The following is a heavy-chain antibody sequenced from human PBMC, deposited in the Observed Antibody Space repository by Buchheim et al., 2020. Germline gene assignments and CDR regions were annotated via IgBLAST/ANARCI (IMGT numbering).Heavy chain of an antibody. Sequence: QVQLQESGPGLVKPSETLSLTCTVSGGSISSYYWSWIRQPPGKGLEWIGYIYYSGSTNYNPSLKSRVTISVDTSKNQFHLKLSSVTAADTAVYYCARAYCGGDCYSSYYGMDVWGQGTT. V-gene: IGHV4-59*08. J-gene: IGHJ6*02. CDR2: IYYSGST. D-gene: IGHD2-21*02. CDR3: ARAYCGGDCYSSYYGMDV. CDR1: GGSISSYY.